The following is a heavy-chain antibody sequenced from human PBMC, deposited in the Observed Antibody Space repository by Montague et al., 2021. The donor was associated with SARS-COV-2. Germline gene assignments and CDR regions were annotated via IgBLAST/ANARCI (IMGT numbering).Heavy chain of an antibody. Sequence: SETLSLTCAVYGGSFSGYYWSWIRQPPGKGLEWIGEINHSGSTNYNPSLKSRVTISVDTSKNQFSLKLSSVTAADTAVYYCARGMHYYDSSGYYFDYWGQGTLVTVSS. CDR1: GGSFSGYY. J-gene: IGHJ4*02. D-gene: IGHD3-22*01. CDR2: INHSGST. V-gene: IGHV4-34*01. CDR3: ARGMHYYDSSGYYFDY.